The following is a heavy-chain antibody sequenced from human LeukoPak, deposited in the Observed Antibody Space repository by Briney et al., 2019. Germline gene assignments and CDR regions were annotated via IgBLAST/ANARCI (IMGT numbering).Heavy chain of an antibody. Sequence: PGGSLRLSCAASGFTFSSSWMYWVRQAPGKGLVWVSRINSDESITTYADSVKGRFTISRDNAKNTLYLQMNSLRAEDTAVYYCARRLVPGFLDCWGQGTPVTVSS. J-gene: IGHJ4*02. D-gene: IGHD4-11*01. CDR2: INSDESIT. V-gene: IGHV3-74*01. CDR3: ARRLVPGFLDC. CDR1: GFTFSSSW.